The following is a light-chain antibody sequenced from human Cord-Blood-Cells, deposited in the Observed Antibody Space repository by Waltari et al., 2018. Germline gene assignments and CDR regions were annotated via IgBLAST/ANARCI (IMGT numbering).Light chain of an antibody. CDR2: AAS. Sequence: IQLTQSPSSLSASVGDRVTITCRVSQGISSYLAWYQQKPGKAPKLLIYAASTLQSGVPSRFSGSGSGTDFTLTISSLQPEDFATYYCQQLNSYPHTFGQGTKLEIK. CDR3: QQLNSYPHT. CDR1: QGISSY. V-gene: IGKV1-9*01. J-gene: IGKJ2*01.